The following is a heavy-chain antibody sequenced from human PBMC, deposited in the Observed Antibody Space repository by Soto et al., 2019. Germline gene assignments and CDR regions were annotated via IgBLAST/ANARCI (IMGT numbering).Heavy chain of an antibody. D-gene: IGHD2-21*01. V-gene: IGHV4-61*01. J-gene: IGHJ5*02. CDR3: ARERGDSHWIDP. CDR2: VENSGST. Sequence: SETLSLTCSVSGGSVSSESYYWSWIRQTPGKGLEWIGNVENSGSTKYSPSLKSRVTISVDTSKSQFSLKLSSVTGADTAVYYCARERGDSHWIDPWGQGTLVTVSS. CDR1: GGSVSSESYY.